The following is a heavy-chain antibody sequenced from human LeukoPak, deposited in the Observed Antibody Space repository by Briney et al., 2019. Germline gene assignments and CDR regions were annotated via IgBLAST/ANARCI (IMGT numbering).Heavy chain of an antibody. D-gene: IGHD3-16*02. V-gene: IGHV1-46*01. J-gene: IGHJ4*02. CDR3: ARVLRYDYVWGSHRYTDPFDY. CDR1: GYTFTNYY. CDR2: INPSGGST. Sequence: GASVKVSCKASGYTFTNYYMHWVRQAPGQGLEWMEIINPSGGSTSYAQKFQGRVTMTRDTSTSTVYMELSSLRSEDTAVYYCARVLRYDYVWGSHRYTDPFDYWGQGTLVTVSS.